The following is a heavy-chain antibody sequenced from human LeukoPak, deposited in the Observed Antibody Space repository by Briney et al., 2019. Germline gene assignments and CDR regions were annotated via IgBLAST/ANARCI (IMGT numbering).Heavy chain of an antibody. CDR3: AKGLRFSYYDSSGYYGAIGRYAFDI. CDR2: ISGSGGST. D-gene: IGHD3-22*01. V-gene: IGHV3-23*01. Sequence: GGSLRLSCAASGFTFSSYAMSWVRQAPGKGLEWVSAISGSGGSTYYADSVKGRFTISRDNSKNTRYLQMNSLRAEDTAVYYCAKGLRFSYYDSSGYYGAIGRYAFDIWGQGTMVTVSS. J-gene: IGHJ3*02. CDR1: GFTFSSYA.